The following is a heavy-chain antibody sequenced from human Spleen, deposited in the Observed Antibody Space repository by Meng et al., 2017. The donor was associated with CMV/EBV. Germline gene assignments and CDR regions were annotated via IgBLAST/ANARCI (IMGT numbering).Heavy chain of an antibody. V-gene: IGHV3-33*01. Sequence: GESLKISCTASGFIFSLYGIHWVRQAPGKGLEWVAVTWFDGSRKYYADSVKGRFTIFRDNAKKSLYLQMNSLRAEDTAVYYCARVDGSEYSSSSGLGGIDYWGQGTLVTVSS. CDR3: ARVDGSEYSSSSGLGGIDY. D-gene: IGHD6-6*01. J-gene: IGHJ4*02. CDR2: TWFDGSRK. CDR1: GFIFSLYG.